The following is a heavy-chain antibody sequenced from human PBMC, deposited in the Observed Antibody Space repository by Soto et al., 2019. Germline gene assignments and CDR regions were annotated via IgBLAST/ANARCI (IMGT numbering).Heavy chain of an antibody. CDR3: AKASSPDWNDNHYYYMDV. D-gene: IGHD1-1*01. V-gene: IGHV3-23*01. CDR2: ISGSGGST. J-gene: IGHJ6*03. Sequence: EVQLLESGGGLVQPGGSLRLSCAASGFTFSSYAMSWVRQAPGKGLEWVSAISGSGGSTYYADSVKGRFTISRDNSKNTLYLQMNSLRAEDTAVYYCAKASSPDWNDNHYYYMDVWGKGTTVTVSS. CDR1: GFTFSSYA.